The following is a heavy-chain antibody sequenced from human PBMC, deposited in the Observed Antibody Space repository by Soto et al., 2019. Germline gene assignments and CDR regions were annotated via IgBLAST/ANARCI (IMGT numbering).Heavy chain of an antibody. CDR2: ISYDGSNK. J-gene: IGHJ6*02. Sequence: PGGSLRLSXAASGFTFSSYGMHWVRQAPGKGLEWVAVISYDGSNKYYADSVKGRFTISRDNSKNTLYLQMNSLRAEDTAVYYVTTGPLGLGYYGMDVWGQGTTVTVSS. D-gene: IGHD1-1*01. V-gene: IGHV3-30*03. CDR3: TTGPLGLGYYGMDV. CDR1: GFTFSSYG.